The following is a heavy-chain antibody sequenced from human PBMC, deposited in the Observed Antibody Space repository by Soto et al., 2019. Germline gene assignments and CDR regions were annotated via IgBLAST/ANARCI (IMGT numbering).Heavy chain of an antibody. Sequence: ASVKVSCKASGFTFTSSAVQWVRQARGQRLEWIGWIVVGSGNTNYAQKFQERVTITRDMSTSTAYMELSSLRSEDTAVYYCAADGYCSGGSCYWVGFDYWGQGTLVTVSS. CDR1: GFTFTSSA. CDR2: IVVGSGNT. CDR3: AADGYCSGGSCYWVGFDY. J-gene: IGHJ4*02. V-gene: IGHV1-58*01. D-gene: IGHD2-15*01.